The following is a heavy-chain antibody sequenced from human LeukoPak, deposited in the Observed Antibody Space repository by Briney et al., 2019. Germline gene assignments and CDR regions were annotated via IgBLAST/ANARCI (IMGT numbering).Heavy chain of an antibody. CDR3: ARENSGSYYQFDY. CDR1: GFTFSNYA. CDR2: ISSNGGST. J-gene: IGHJ4*02. D-gene: IGHD1-26*01. Sequence: GGSLRLSCAASGFTFSNYAMHWVRQAPGKGLEYVSAISSNGGSTYYANSVKGRFTISRDNSKNTLYLQMGSLRAEDMAVYYCARENSGSYYQFDYWGQGTLVTVSS. V-gene: IGHV3-64*01.